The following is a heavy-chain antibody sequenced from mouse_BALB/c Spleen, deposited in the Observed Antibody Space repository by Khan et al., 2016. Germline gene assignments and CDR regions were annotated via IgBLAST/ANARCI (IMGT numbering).Heavy chain of an antibody. Sequence: VQLQQSGPELVKPGASVKISCKAAGYTFTDYNMHWVKQSHGKSLEWIGYIYPYNGGTGYNQKFKSKATLSVENFSSTAYMELRSLTSEDSAVYSCSRQGFCSFDCWGQGTTLTVSS. D-gene: IGHD6-1*01. J-gene: IGHJ2*01. CDR2: IYPYNGGT. V-gene: IGHV1S29*02. CDR1: GYTFTDYN. CDR3: SRQGFCSFDC.